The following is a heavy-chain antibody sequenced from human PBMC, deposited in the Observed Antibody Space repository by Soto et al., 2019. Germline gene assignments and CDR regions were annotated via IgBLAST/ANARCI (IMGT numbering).Heavy chain of an antibody. D-gene: IGHD6-19*01. Sequence: EVQLVESGGGLVQPGGSLKLSCAASGFTFSGSAMHWVRQASGKGLEWVGRIRSKANSYATAYAASVKGRFTISRDDSKNTAYLQMNSLKTEDTAVYYCTRQRVAVSRPFDPWGQGTLVTVSS. J-gene: IGHJ5*02. CDR1: GFTFSGSA. CDR2: IRSKANSYAT. V-gene: IGHV3-73*02. CDR3: TRQRVAVSRPFDP.